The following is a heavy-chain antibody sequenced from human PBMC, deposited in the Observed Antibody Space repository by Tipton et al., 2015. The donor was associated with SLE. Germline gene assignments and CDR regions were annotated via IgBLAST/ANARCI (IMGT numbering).Heavy chain of an antibody. J-gene: IGHJ5*02. D-gene: IGHD2-15*01. Sequence: GLVKPSVTLSLTCSVSGGSISGTNYYWDWIRQPPGKGPEWIGSIYYSGNTYYNPSLKSRVTISVDTSRNQFSLKLSFVTAADTAFYYCARHVVGVASRPGWFDTWGQGTLVTVSS. CDR3: ARHVVGVASRPGWFDT. V-gene: IGHV4-39*01. CDR1: GGSISGTNYY. CDR2: IYYSGNT.